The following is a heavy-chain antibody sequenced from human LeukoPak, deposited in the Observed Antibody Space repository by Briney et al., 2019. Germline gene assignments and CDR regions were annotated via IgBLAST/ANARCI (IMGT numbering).Heavy chain of an antibody. V-gene: IGHV4-59*01. J-gene: IGHJ4*02. CDR2: VFYSGTT. CDR3: ARSRSSSPYYFDT. CDR1: GGSISTYY. D-gene: IGHD6-19*01. Sequence: TSETLSLTCTVSGGSISTYYWSWIRQPPGKGLEWIGFVFYSGTTNSNPSVKSRVSMSVDMSKNHLSLELTSVTAADSAVYYCARSRSSSPYYFDTWGQGTLVTVSS.